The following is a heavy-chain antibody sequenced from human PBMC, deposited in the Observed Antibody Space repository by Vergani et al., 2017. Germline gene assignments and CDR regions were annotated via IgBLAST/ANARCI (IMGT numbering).Heavy chain of an antibody. J-gene: IGHJ3*02. CDR1: GFTFSSYA. CDR3: ARVIMAGDDAFDI. V-gene: IGHV3-23*01. D-gene: IGHD6-19*01. Sequence: EVQLLESGGGLVQPGGSLRLSCAASGFTFSSYAMSWVRQAPGKGLEWVSAISGSGGSTYYADSVKGRFTISRDNSKNTLYLQMNSLRAEDTAVYYCARVIMAGDDAFDIWGQGTMVTVSS. CDR2: ISGSGGST.